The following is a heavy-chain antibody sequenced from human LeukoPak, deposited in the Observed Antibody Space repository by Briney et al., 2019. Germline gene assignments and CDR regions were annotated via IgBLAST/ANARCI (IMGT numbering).Heavy chain of an antibody. Sequence: GGSLRLSCAASGFTFSNAWMSWVRQAPGKGLEWVSAISGSGGSTYYADSVKGRFTISRDNSKNTLYLQMNSLRAEDTAVYYCAKASGWYGDWGQGTLVTVSS. CDR2: ISGSGGST. D-gene: IGHD6-19*01. CDR1: GFTFSNAW. V-gene: IGHV3-23*01. CDR3: AKASGWYGD. J-gene: IGHJ4*02.